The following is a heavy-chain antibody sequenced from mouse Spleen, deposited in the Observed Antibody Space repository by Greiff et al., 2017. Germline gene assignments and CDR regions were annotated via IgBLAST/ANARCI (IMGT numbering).Heavy chain of an antibody. CDR2: IDPETGGT. J-gene: IGHJ4*01. CDR1: GYTFTDYE. D-gene: IGHD2-4*01. V-gene: IGHV1-15*01. CDR3: TRGGDYDDAMDY. Sequence: QVQLKESGAELVRPGASVTLSCKASGYTFTDYEMHWVKQTPVHGLEWIGAIDPETGGTAYNQKFKGKAILTADKSSSTAYMELRSLTSEDSAVYYCTRGGDYDDAMDYWGQGTSVTVSS.